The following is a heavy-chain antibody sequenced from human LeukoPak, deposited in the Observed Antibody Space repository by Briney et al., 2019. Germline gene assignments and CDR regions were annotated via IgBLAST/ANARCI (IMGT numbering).Heavy chain of an antibody. CDR1: GYTFTSYD. CDR3: ARGSYLQD. V-gene: IGHV1-8*02. J-gene: IGHJ1*01. Sequence: VASVKVSCKASGYTFTSYDINWVRQAPGQGLEWMGIINPSGGSTSYAQKFQGRVTMTRNTSISTAYMELSSLRSEDTAVYYCARGSYLQDWGQGTLVTVSS. CDR2: INPSGGST.